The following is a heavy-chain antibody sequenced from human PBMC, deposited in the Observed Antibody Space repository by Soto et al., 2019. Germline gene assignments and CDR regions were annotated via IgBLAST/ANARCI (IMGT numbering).Heavy chain of an antibody. CDR3: ARARESYYDSSGYLNWFDP. V-gene: IGHV1-69*01. J-gene: IGHJ5*02. Sequence: QVQLVQSGAEVKKPGSSVKVSCKASGGTFSSYAISWVRQAPGQGLEWMGGIIPIFGTANYAQKFQGRVTITADESTSTAYMELSSLRAEYTAVYYCARARESYYDSSGYLNWFDPCGQGTLVTVSS. CDR1: GGTFSSYA. D-gene: IGHD3-22*01. CDR2: IIPIFGTA.